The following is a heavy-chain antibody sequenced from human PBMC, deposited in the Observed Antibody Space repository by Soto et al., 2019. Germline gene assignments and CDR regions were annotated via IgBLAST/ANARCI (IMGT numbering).Heavy chain of an antibody. CDR2: IYYSGST. CDR1: GDSISSYY. J-gene: IGHJ5*02. Sequence: SETLSLTCTVSGDSISSYYWSWIRQPPGKGLEWIGYIYYSGSTNYNPSLTSRVTISVDTPKNQFSLKLTSVSAADTAVYYCARGVATIGPWGQGTLVTVSS. CDR3: ARGVATIGP. D-gene: IGHD5-12*01. V-gene: IGHV4-59*01.